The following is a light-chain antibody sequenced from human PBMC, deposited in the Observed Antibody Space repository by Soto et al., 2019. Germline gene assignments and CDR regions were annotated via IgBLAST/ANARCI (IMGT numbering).Light chain of an antibody. V-gene: IGKV3-11*01. CDR1: QSVSSL. Sequence: EIVLTQSPATLSLSPGERATLSCRASQSVSSLLAWYQQRPGQAPRLLIYDASNRATGIPARFSGSGYGTAFTITISSLEPDDFAIYYCHQRSNCPQSFGPGTKVDIK. CDR3: HQRSNCPQS. J-gene: IGKJ3*01. CDR2: DAS.